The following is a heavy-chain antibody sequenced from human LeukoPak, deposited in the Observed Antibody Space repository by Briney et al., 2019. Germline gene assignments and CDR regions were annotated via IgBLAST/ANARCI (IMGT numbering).Heavy chain of an antibody. Sequence: SGGSLRLSCTASGFTFTNYAMNWVRQAPGKGLEWVSALSGSGGSTYYGDSVQGRFTISRDDSKSTLYLQMNGLRDEDTAVYYCAKEDTAIGDYWGQGTLVTVSS. CDR1: GFTFTNYA. V-gene: IGHV3-23*01. J-gene: IGHJ4*02. CDR3: AKEDTAIGDY. D-gene: IGHD5-18*01. CDR2: LSGSGGST.